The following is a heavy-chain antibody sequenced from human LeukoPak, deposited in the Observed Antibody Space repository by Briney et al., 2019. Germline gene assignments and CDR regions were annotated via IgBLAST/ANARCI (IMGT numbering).Heavy chain of an antibody. V-gene: IGHV3-21*01. CDR2: ISSSSSYI. Sequence: PGGSLRLSCAASGFTFSIYSMNWVRQAPGKGLEWVSSISSSSSYIYYADSVKGRFTISRDNAKNSLYLQMNSLRAEDTAVYYCARVIGSYGDSAYWGQGTLVTVSS. CDR3: ARVIGSYGDSAY. J-gene: IGHJ4*02. D-gene: IGHD4-17*01. CDR1: GFTFSIYS.